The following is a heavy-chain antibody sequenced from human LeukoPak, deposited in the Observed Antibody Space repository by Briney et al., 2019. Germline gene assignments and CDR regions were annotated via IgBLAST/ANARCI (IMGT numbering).Heavy chain of an antibody. D-gene: IGHD4-17*01. CDR2: ISYDGSKK. J-gene: IGHJ4*02. Sequence: PGGSLRLSCAVSGFTFSSYAMQWVRQAPGKGLEWVAVISYDGSKKYYADSVKGRFTISRDNSKNTLYLQMNSLRAEDTALYYCVRVVDYGDYFDYWGQGTLVTVSS. CDR1: GFTFSSYA. CDR3: VRVVDYGDYFDY. V-gene: IGHV3-30-3*01.